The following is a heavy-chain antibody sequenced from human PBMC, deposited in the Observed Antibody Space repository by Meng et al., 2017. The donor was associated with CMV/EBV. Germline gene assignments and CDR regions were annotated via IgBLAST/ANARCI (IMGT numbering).Heavy chain of an antibody. Sequence: SETLSLTSTVSGGSISSSSYYWGWIRQPPGKGLEWIGSIYYSGSTYYNPSPKSRVTISVDTSKNQFSLKLRYVTAADTAVYYCATPVGAYYFDYWGQGTLVTVSS. CDR2: IYYSGST. V-gene: IGHV4-39*07. J-gene: IGHJ4*02. CDR3: ATPVGAYYFDY. CDR1: GGSISSSSYY. D-gene: IGHD3-16*01.